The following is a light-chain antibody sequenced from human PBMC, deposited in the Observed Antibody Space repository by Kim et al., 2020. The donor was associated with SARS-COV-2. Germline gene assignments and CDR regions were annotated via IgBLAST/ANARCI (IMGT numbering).Light chain of an antibody. J-gene: IGLJ3*02. V-gene: IGLV3-9*01. CDR1: NIGGKN. CDR2: KDR. Sequence: SYELTQPLSVSVALGQTARITCGGNNIGGKNVHWYQQKPGQAPVLVIYKDRSRPSGIPERFSGSNSGNTATLAISRAQAGDEAEYYCQVWDSRTGVFGGG. CDR3: QVWDSRTGV.